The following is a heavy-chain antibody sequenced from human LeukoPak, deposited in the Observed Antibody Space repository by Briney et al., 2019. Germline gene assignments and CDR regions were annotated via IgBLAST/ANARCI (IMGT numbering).Heavy chain of an antibody. Sequence: GGSLRLSCAASGFTFSSYAMNWVRQAPGKGLEWVSAISGSGSSKYYADSVKGRFTISRDNSKNTLYLQMNSLRAEDTAVYYCAKDPSGQQLVFDYWGQGTLVTVSS. D-gene: IGHD6-13*01. CDR3: AKDPSGQQLVFDY. J-gene: IGHJ4*02. CDR1: GFTFSSYA. V-gene: IGHV3-23*01. CDR2: ISGSGSSK.